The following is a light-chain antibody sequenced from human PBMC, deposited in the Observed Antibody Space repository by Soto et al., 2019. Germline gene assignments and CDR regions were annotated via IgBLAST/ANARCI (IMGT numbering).Light chain of an antibody. CDR1: QSVNNN. J-gene: IGKJ3*01. CDR2: SAS. Sequence: EIVVSKSPVTLSVAQGERATLSCTASQSVNNNVAWYQQKPGHTPRLLIYSASIGATGTPARFSGSGSRSDFTLTISSLQSEDFAVYYCQQYDKWPLTFGPGTKVDI. CDR3: QQYDKWPLT. V-gene: IGKV3-15*01.